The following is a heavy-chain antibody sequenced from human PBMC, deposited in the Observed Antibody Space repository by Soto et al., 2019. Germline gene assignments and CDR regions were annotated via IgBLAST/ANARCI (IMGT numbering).Heavy chain of an antibody. CDR1: GGSISSYY. CDR3: ATGYSRVAAPVGAFDI. J-gene: IGHJ3*02. CDR2: IYYSGST. V-gene: IGHV4-59*01. Sequence: SETLSLTCTVSGGSISSYYWSWIRQPPGKGLEWIGYIYYSGSTNYNPSLKSRVTISVDTSKNQFSLKLSSVTAADTAVYYWATGYSRVAAPVGAFDIWGQGTMVTVSS. D-gene: IGHD6-13*01.